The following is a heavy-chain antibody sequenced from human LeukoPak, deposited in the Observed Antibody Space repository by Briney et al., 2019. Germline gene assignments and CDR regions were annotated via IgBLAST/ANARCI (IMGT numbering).Heavy chain of an antibody. D-gene: IGHD6-19*01. J-gene: IGHJ4*02. CDR1: GFTFSSYG. CDR3: AKDGGGSGWYFDY. Sequence: PGGSLRLSCAASGFTFSSYGMRWVRQAPGKGLEWVAVISYDGSNKYYADSVKGRFTISRDNSKNTLYLQMNSLRAEDTAVYCCAKDGGGSGWYFDYWGRGTLVTVSS. CDR2: ISYDGSNK. V-gene: IGHV3-30*18.